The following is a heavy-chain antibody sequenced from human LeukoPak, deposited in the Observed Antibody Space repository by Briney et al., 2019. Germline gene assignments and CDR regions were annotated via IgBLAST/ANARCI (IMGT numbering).Heavy chain of an antibody. J-gene: IGHJ3*01. Sequence: KHGESLKISCKGSGYSFTSYWIGWVRQMPGKGLEWMGIINLGDSDTRYSPSFQGQVTISADKSVRTAYLQWSSLKASDTAMYYCARPNITSYYDSRGYDAFDVWGQGTMVTVS. CDR2: INLGDSDT. D-gene: IGHD3-22*01. CDR3: ARPNITSYYDSRGYDAFDV. V-gene: IGHV5-51*01. CDR1: GYSFTSYW.